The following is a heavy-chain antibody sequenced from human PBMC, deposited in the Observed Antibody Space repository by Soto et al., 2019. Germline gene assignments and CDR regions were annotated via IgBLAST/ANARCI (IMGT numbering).Heavy chain of an antibody. CDR3: ARRYGASFDY. J-gene: IGHJ4*02. V-gene: IGHV4-61*08. D-gene: IGHD4-17*01. CDR1: GGSISSGGYY. CDR2: IYYSGST. Sequence: SETLSLTCAVSGGSISSGGYYWSWIRQPPGKGLEWIGYIYYSGSTNYNPSLKSRVTISVDTSKNQFSLKLSSVTAADTAVYYCARRYGASFDYWGQGTLVTVSS.